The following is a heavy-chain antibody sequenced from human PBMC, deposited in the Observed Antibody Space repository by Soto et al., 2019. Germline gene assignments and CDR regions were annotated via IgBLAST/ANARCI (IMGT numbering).Heavy chain of an antibody. D-gene: IGHD3-10*01. V-gene: IGHV4-30-4*01. CDR1: GGSISSGDYY. CDR2: IYYSGST. J-gene: IGHJ4*02. CDR3: ASAQGSGFWVS. Sequence: QVQLQESGPGLVKPSQTLSLTCTVSGGSISSGDYYWSWIRQPPGKGLEWIGYIYYSGSTYYNPSLEXXVXISVDTSKDEFSLKLSSVTAAGTAVYYCASAQGSGFWVSWGQGTLVTVSS.